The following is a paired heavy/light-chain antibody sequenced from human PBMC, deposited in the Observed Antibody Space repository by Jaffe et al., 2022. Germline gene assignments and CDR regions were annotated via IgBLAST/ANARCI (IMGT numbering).Heavy chain of an antibody. J-gene: IGHJ5*02. CDR1: GFTFSSYA. Sequence: EVQLLESGGGLVQPGGSLRLSCAASGFTFSSYAMSWVRQAPGKGLEWVSAISGSGGSTYYADSVKGRFTISRDNSKNTLYLQMNSLRAEDTAVYYCAKDGPYDYIWGSYRHGGWFDPWGQGTLVTVSS. V-gene: IGHV3-23*01. D-gene: IGHD3-16*02. CDR3: AKDGPYDYIWGSYRHGGWFDP. CDR2: ISGSGGST.
Light chain of an antibody. Sequence: EIVLTQSPATLSLSPGERATLSCRASQSVSSYLAWYQQKPGQAPRLLIYDASNRATGIPARFSGSGSGTDFTLTISSLEPEDFAVYYCQQRSNWPPWTFGQGTKVEIK. V-gene: IGKV3-11*01. CDR3: QQRSNWPPWT. CDR1: QSVSSY. J-gene: IGKJ1*01. CDR2: DAS.